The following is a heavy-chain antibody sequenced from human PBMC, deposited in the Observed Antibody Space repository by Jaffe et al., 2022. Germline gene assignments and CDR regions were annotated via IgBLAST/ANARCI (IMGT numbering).Heavy chain of an antibody. V-gene: IGHV4-38-2*01. CDR3: ARHRNYYGSGTPKVFDY. CDR1: GYSISSGYY. Sequence: QVQLQESGPGLVKPSETLSLTCAVSGYSISSGYYWGWIRQPPGKGLEWIGSIYHSGSTYYNPSLKSRVTISVDTSKNQFSLKLSSVTAADTAVYYCARHRNYYGSGTPKVFDYWGQGTLVTVSS. D-gene: IGHD3-10*01. CDR2: IYHSGST. J-gene: IGHJ4*02.